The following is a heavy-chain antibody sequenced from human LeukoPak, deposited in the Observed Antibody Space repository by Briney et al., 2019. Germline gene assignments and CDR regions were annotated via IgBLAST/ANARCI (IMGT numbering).Heavy chain of an antibody. V-gene: IGHV3-7*01. Sequence: QPGRSLRLSCAASGFTFSSYWMSWVRQAPGKGLEWVANIKQDGSEKYYVDSVKGRFTISRDNAKNSLYLQINSLRAEDTAVYYCARSNDFWSGYLDYWGQGTLVTVSS. D-gene: IGHD3-3*01. CDR1: GFTFSSYW. CDR3: ARSNDFWSGYLDY. J-gene: IGHJ4*02. CDR2: IKQDGSEK.